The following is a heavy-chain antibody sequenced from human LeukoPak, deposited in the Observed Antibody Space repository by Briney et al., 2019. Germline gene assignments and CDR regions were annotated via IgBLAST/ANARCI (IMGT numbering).Heavy chain of an antibody. V-gene: IGHV3-30*03. CDR1: GFTFSSYG. CDR3: ARRPAGTIDY. D-gene: IGHD6-13*01. Sequence: GGSLRLSCAASGFTFSSYGMHWVRQAPGKGLEWVAVISYDGSNKYYADSVKGRFTISRDNSKNALYLQMNSLRAEDTAVYYCARRPAGTIDYWGQGTLVTVSS. CDR2: ISYDGSNK. J-gene: IGHJ4*02.